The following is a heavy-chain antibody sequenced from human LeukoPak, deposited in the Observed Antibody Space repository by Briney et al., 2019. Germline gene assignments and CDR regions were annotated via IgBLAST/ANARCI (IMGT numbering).Heavy chain of an antibody. V-gene: IGHV4-59*01. J-gene: IGHJ4*02. D-gene: IGHD6-13*01. CDR2: IYYDGST. CDR3: ARADYASSWHLDY. Sequence: SETLSLTCTVSGGSIRSFYWSWIRQPPGKGMEWIGYIYYDGSTNYNPSLKTRFTISVDTSKNQFSLKVTSVTAADTAVYYCARADYASSWHLDYWGQGTLVTVSS. CDR1: GGSIRSFY.